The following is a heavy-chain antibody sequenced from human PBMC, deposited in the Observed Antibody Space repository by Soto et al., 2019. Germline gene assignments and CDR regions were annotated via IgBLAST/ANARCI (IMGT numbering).Heavy chain of an antibody. D-gene: IGHD1-1*01. CDR1: GDSISSADYY. J-gene: IGHJ6*02. Sequence: SETLSLTCTVSGDSISSADYYWSWILQTPGKGLEWIGHIFYSGTTYYNPSLKSRLTISVDTSKNHFSLRLTSVTAADTAVYYCARDLWVEPELYYYGMDVWGQGTTVTVSS. CDR3: ARDLWVEPELYYYGMDV. CDR2: IFYSGTT. V-gene: IGHV4-30-4*01.